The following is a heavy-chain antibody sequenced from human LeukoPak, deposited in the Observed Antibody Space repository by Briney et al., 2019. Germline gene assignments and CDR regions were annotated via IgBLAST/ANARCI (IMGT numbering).Heavy chain of an antibody. D-gene: IGHD1-7*01. CDR1: GFAFSSYA. CDR3: ARGGKTGTTLPLDY. V-gene: IGHV1-69*06. CDR2: IIPIFGTA. J-gene: IGHJ4*02. Sequence: GGSLRLSCAASGFAFSSYAISWVRQAPGQGLEWMGGIIPIFGTANYAQKFQGRVTITADKSTSTAYMELSSLRSEDTAVYYCARGGKTGTTLPLDYWGQGTLVTVSS.